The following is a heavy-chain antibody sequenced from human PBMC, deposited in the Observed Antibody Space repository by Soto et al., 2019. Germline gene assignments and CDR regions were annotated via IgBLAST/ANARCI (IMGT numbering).Heavy chain of an antibody. CDR3: ARDVALVPAATSEYYFDF. J-gene: IGHJ4*02. CDR1: GGTFSSYT. CDR2: IIPILGIA. Sequence: QVQLVQSGAEVKKHGSSVKVSCKASGGTFSSYTISWVRQAPGQGLEWMGRIIPILGIANYAQKFQGRVTITADKSTSTAYMELSSLRSEDTAVYYCARDVALVPAATSEYYFDFWGQGTLVTVSS. D-gene: IGHD2-2*01. V-gene: IGHV1-69*08.